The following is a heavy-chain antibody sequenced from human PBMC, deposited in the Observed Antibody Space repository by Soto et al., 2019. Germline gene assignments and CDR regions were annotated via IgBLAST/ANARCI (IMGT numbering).Heavy chain of an antibody. CDR2: IYPGDSDT. Sequence: GESLKISCTGSGYSFTSYWIGWVRQMPGKGLEWMGIIYPGDSDTRYSPSFQDQVTISADKSISTAYLQWSSLRASDTAIYYCARHYDFWSGSPGYWGQGTLVTVSS. D-gene: IGHD3-3*01. V-gene: IGHV5-51*01. CDR1: GYSFTSYW. J-gene: IGHJ4*02. CDR3: ARHYDFWSGSPGY.